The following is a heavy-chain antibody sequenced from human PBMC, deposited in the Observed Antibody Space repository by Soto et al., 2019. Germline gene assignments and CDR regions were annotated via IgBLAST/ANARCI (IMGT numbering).Heavy chain of an antibody. CDR1: GGSVGSGSYY. V-gene: IGHV4-61*01. D-gene: IGHD2-15*01. J-gene: IGHJ5*02. CDR3: ARDFFGYCSGGSCYRTNWFDP. Sequence: SETLSLTCTVSGGSVGSGSYYWSWIRQPPGKGLEWIGYIYYSGSTNYNPSLKSRVTISVDTSKNQFSLKLSSVTAADTAVYYCARDFFGYCSGGSCYRTNWFDPWGQGTLVTVSS. CDR2: IYYSGST.